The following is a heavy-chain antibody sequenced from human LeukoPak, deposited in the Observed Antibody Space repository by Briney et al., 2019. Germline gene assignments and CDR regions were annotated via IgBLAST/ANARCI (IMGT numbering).Heavy chain of an antibody. CDR3: ARTTAGYSTSTSCLFAY. J-gene: IGHJ4*02. Sequence: ASVEVSCRASGLTLTDYYIHWVRQTPGQGLEWMGWINPNSGTTNFAQKFQGRVTMTRDTSISTAYMELSRLRSDDTAVYYCARTTAGYSTSTSCLFAYWGQGTLVTVSS. CDR1: GLTLTDYY. CDR2: INPNSGTT. D-gene: IGHD2-2*01. V-gene: IGHV1-2*02.